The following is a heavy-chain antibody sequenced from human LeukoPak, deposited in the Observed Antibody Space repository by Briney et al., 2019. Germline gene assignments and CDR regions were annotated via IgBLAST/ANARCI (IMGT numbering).Heavy chain of an antibody. D-gene: IGHD3-10*01. J-gene: IGHJ4*02. CDR1: GYSISSGYY. Sequence: SETLSLTCTVSGYSISSGYYWGWIRQPPGKGLEWIGSIYHSGSTYYNPPLKSRVTISVDTSKNQFSLKLSSVTAADTAVYYCARSGTGGYFDYWGQGTLVTVSS. CDR3: ARSGTGGYFDY. V-gene: IGHV4-38-2*02. CDR2: IYHSGST.